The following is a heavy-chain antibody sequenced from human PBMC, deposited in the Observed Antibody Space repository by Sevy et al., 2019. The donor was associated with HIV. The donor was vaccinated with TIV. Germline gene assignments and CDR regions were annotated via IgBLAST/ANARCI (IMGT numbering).Heavy chain of an antibody. CDR3: AKVFLQLVVSFLLPDY. V-gene: IGHV3-30*02. Sequence: GGSLRLSCAASGFTFSSYGMHWVRQAPGKGLEWVAFIRYDGSNKYYADSVKGRFTISRDNSKNTLYLQMNSLRAEDTAVYYCAKVFLQLVVSFLLPDYWGQGTLVTVSS. D-gene: IGHD6-6*01. CDR1: GFTFSSYG. J-gene: IGHJ4*02. CDR2: IRYDGSNK.